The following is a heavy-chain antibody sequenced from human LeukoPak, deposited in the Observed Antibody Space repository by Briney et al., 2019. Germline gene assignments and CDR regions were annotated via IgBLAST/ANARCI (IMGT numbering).Heavy chain of an antibody. CDR2: ISYDGSNK. Sequence: GGSLRLSCAASGFTFSSYGMHWVRQAPGKGLEWVAVISYDGSNKYYADSVKGRFTISRDNSKNTLYLQMNSLRAEDTAVYYCARVGQQLVRTPPYFDYWGQGTLVTVSS. V-gene: IGHV3-30*03. CDR1: GFTFSSYG. D-gene: IGHD6-13*01. CDR3: ARVGQQLVRTPPYFDY. J-gene: IGHJ4*02.